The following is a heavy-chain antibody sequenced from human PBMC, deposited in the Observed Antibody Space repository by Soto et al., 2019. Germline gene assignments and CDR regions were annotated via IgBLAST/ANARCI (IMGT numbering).Heavy chain of an antibody. Sequence: EVPLVESGGGLVQSGRSLSLSCAASGFRFDDYAMHWVRQAPGKGMEWLSGISWHHVTTRYPDSVKGRFTNSRDNAKNSLVLQINSLRAEDTAVYYCAKDIDAHGTTVTRVVNWGQGTQVSVSS. CDR3: AKDIDAHGTTVTRVVN. J-gene: IGHJ4*02. CDR2: ISWHHVTT. CDR1: GFRFDDYA. D-gene: IGHD4-17*01. V-gene: IGHV3-9*01.